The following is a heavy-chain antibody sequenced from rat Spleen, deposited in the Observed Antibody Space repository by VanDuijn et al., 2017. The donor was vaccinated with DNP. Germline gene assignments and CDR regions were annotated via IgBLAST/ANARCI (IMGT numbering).Heavy chain of an antibody. D-gene: IGHD1-7*01. V-gene: IGHV3-1*01. CDR1: DYSITSNY. CDR3: ARWTRYFDY. Sequence: EVQLQESGPGLVKPSQSLSLTCSVTDYSITSNYWGWIRKFPGNKMEYIGHISYSGSTNYNPSLRSRISITRDTSKNHFFLHLNSVTTEDTATYYCARWTRYFDYWGQGVMVTVSS. J-gene: IGHJ2*01. CDR2: ISYSGST.